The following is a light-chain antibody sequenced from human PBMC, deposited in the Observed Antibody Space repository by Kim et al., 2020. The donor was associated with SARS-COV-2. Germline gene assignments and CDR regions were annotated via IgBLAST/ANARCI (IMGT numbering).Light chain of an antibody. J-gene: IGLJ2*01. Sequence: ELTQPPSASGTPGQRVTISCSGSSSNIGSNTVNWYQQLPGTAPKLLIYTNNQRPSGVPDRFSGSKSGTSASLAISGLQSEDEADYYCAAWDDSLNGPVFGGGTQLTVL. CDR2: TNN. V-gene: IGLV1-44*01. CDR1: SSNIGSNT. CDR3: AAWDDSLNGPV.